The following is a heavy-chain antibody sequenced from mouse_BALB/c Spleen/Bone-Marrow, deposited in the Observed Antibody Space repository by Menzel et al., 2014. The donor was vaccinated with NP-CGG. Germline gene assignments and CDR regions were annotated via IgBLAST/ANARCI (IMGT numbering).Heavy chain of an antibody. CDR3: ARTYYGNYAWFAY. Sequence: VHLVESGAELVKPGAPVKLSCKASGYTFTSYWMNWVKQRPGRGLEWIGRIDPSDSETHYNQKFKDKATLTVDKSSSTAYIQLSSLTSEDSAVYYCARTYYGNYAWFAYWGQGTLVTVSA. CDR1: GYTFTSYW. J-gene: IGHJ3*01. V-gene: IGHV1-69*02. CDR2: IDPSDSET. D-gene: IGHD2-1*01.